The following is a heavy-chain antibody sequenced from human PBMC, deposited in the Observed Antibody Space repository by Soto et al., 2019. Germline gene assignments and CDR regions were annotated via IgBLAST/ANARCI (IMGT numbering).Heavy chain of an antibody. Sequence: GASVKVSCKASGYTFTGYYMHWVRQAPGQGLEWMGWINPNSGGTNYAQKFQGWVTMTRDTSISTAYMELSSLKASDTAMYYCARLRQQLSAFDIWGQGTMVTVSS. CDR1: GYTFTGYY. J-gene: IGHJ3*02. V-gene: IGHV1-2*04. CDR3: ARLRQQLSAFDI. CDR2: INPNSGGT. D-gene: IGHD6-13*01.